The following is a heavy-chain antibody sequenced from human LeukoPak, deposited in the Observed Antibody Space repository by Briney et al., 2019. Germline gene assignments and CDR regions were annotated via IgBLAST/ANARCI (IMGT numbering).Heavy chain of an antibody. V-gene: IGHV4-34*01. CDR3: ARGPTVACYYYYGMDV. Sequence: SETLSLTCAVYGGSFSGYYWSWIRQPPGKGLEWIGEINHSGSTNYNPSLKSRVTISVDTSKNQFSLKLSSVTAADTAVYYCARGPTVACYYYYGMDVWGQGTTVTVSS. CDR2: INHSGST. D-gene: IGHD4-23*01. J-gene: IGHJ6*02. CDR1: GGSFSGYY.